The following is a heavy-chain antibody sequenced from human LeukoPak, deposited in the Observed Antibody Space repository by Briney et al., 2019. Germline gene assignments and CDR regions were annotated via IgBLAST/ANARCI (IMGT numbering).Heavy chain of an antibody. J-gene: IGHJ4*02. CDR2: IYHSGST. CDR1: GGSISSGSYY. Sequence: PSETLSLTCTVSGGSISSGSYYWSWIRQPPGKGLEWIGSIYHSGSTYYNPSLKSRVTISVDTSKNQFSLKLSSVTAADTAVYYCARAAYSSSWYVGEYDYWGQGTLVTVSS. CDR3: ARAAYSSSWYVGEYDY. V-gene: IGHV4-39*07. D-gene: IGHD6-13*01.